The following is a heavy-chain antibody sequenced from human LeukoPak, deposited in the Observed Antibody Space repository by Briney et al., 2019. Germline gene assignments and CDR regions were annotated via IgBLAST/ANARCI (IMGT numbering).Heavy chain of an antibody. V-gene: IGHV1-69*06. CDR2: IVPIFGTA. Sequence: GASVKVSCKASGGTFSSYAISWVRQAPGQGLEWMGGIVPIFGTANYAQKFQGRVTITADKSTSTAYMELSSLRSEDTAVYYCARDSAIAAEGVVDYWGQGTLVTVSS. CDR1: GGTFSSYA. J-gene: IGHJ4*02. D-gene: IGHD6-13*01. CDR3: ARDSAIAAEGVVDY.